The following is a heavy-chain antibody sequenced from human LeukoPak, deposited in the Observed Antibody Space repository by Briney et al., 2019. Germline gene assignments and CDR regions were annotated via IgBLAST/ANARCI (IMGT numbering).Heavy chain of an antibody. CDR3: AREDTAMVLTYYFDY. CDR2: IIPIFGTA. CDR1: GGTFSSYA. Sequence: ASVKVSCKASGGTFSSYAISWVRQAPGQGLEWMGRIIPIFGTANYAQKFQGRVTITTDESTSTAYMELSSLRSEDTAVYYCAREDTAMVLTYYFDYWGQGTLVTVSS. D-gene: IGHD5-18*01. V-gene: IGHV1-69*05. J-gene: IGHJ4*02.